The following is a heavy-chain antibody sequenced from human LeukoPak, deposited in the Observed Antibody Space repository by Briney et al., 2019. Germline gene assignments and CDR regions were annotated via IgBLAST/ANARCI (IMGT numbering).Heavy chain of an antibody. J-gene: IGHJ4*02. D-gene: IGHD3/OR15-3a*01. CDR1: GVSISSSNSY. V-gene: IGHV4-39*01. CDR3: ARQTGSGLFTLP. CDR2: IYYTGNT. Sequence: SETLSLTCTVSGVSISSSNSYWGWIRRPPGKGLEWIGSIYYTGNTYYNASLKSRVTISIDTSKNQISLRLTSVTATDTAMYYCARQTGSGLFTLPGGQGTLVTVSS.